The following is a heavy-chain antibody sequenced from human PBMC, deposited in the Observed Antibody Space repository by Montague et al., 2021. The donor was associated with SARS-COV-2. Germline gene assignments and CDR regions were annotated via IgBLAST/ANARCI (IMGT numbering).Heavy chain of an antibody. CDR2: IYYSGTT. V-gene: IGHV4-39*02. D-gene: IGHD1-1*01. J-gene: IGHJ2*01. CDR1: GGSISSSSYY. Sequence: SETLSLTCTVSGGSISSSSYYWGWLRQPPGKGPDWIGSIYYSGTTFSNPSLRGRVPMSVDTSKNQFSLRLSSVTAAATAVFYCAREDAGDWYLDLWGRGTMVTVSS. CDR3: AREDAGDWYLDL.